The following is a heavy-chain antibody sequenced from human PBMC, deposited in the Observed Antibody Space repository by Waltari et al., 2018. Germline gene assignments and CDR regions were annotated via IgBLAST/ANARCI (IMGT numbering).Heavy chain of an antibody. CDR3: VYKGYISGRRNLDY. V-gene: IGHV1-69*05. CDR2: IIPMCGKT. J-gene: IGHJ4*02. Sequence: VQLVQSGAEVKKPGSSVKVSCTAAGVTFSNYASSWVRQAPGQGLEWVGGIIPMCGKTNYTQKFQGRVTITTDESTSTAFMELSSLRAEDTAVYYCVYKGYISGRRNLDYWGQGTLVTVSS. D-gene: IGHD6-19*01. CDR1: GVTFSNYA.